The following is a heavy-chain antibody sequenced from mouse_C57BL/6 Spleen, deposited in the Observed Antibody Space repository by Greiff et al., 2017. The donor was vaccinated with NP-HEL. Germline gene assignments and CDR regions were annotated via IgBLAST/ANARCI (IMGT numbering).Heavy chain of an antibody. CDR2: IDPSDSET. D-gene: IGHD2-1*01. J-gene: IGHJ2*01. Sequence: QVQLQQPGAELVRPGSSVKLSCKASGYTFTSYWMHWVKQRPIQGLEWIGNIDPSDSETHYNQKFKDKATLTVDKSSSTAYMQLSSLTSEDSAVYYCARGGYYGNYYYFDYWGQGTTLTVSS. CDR1: GYTFTSYW. CDR3: ARGGYYGNYYYFDY. V-gene: IGHV1-52*01.